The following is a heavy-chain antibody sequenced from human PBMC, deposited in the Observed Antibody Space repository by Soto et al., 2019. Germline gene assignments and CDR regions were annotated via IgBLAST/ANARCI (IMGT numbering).Heavy chain of an antibody. Sequence: PSESLYLACTFSGGSIYSGASNWNWIRQRPGEGLEWIGYITYRGTTYSIPSLKSRVTMSVDTSKNQLSLKLTSLTAADTAVYYCARYGYSYSMRFFDKWGQGTRVTVSS. J-gene: IGHJ4*02. D-gene: IGHD5-18*01. CDR3: ARYGYSYSMRFFDK. V-gene: IGHV4-30-4*01. CDR1: GGSIYSGASN. CDR2: ITYRGTT.